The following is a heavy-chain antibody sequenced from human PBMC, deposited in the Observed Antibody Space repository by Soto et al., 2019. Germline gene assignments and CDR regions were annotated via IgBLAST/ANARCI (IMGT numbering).Heavy chain of an antibody. CDR2: IYYSGST. V-gene: IGHV4-31*03. CDR1: GGSISSGGYY. D-gene: IGHD6-13*01. Sequence: QVQLQESGPGLVKPSQTLSLTCTVSGGSISSGGYYWSWIRQHPGKGLEWIGYIYYSGSTYYNPSLKSRVTISVDTSKNQFSLKLSSVTAADTAVYYCATDPFGSSSWYLDGMDVWGQGTTVTVSS. CDR3: ATDPFGSSSWYLDGMDV. J-gene: IGHJ6*02.